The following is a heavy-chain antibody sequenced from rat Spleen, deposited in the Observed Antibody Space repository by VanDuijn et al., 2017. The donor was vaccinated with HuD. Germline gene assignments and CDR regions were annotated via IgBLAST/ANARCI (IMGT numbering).Heavy chain of an antibody. V-gene: IGHV5-29*01. CDR3: ARHGAAFAY. CDR2: ISYDGSST. CDR1: GFTFSDYY. Sequence: EVQLVESDGGLVQPGRSLKLSCAASGFTFSDYYMAWVRQAPTKGLEWVATISYDGSSTYYRDSVKGRFTISRDNAKSTLYLQMYSLRSEDTATYYCARHGAAFAYWGQGTLVTVSS. J-gene: IGHJ3*01. D-gene: IGHD1-2*01.